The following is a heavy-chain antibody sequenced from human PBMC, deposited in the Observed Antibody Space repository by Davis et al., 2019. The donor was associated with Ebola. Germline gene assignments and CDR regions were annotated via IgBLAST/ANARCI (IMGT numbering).Heavy chain of an antibody. V-gene: IGHV3-21*01. CDR2: ISSSSSYI. D-gene: IGHD1/OR15-1a*01. J-gene: IGHJ6*02. Sequence: PGGSLRLSCAASGFTFSSYSMNWVRQAPGKGLEWVSSISSSSSYIYYADSVKGRFTISRDNAKNSLYLHMNSLRAEETAVYYCARSTTGNNYYYGMDVWGQGTTVTVSS. CDR1: GFTFSSYS. CDR3: ARSTTGNNYYYGMDV.